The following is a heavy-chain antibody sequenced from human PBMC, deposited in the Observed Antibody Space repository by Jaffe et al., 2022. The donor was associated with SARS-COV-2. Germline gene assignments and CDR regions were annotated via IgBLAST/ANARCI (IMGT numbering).Heavy chain of an antibody. V-gene: IGHV3-49*03. CDR2: IRSKAYGGTT. CDR3: TRGPIYYYDSSGYFDY. D-gene: IGHD3-22*01. Sequence: EVQLVESGGGLVQPGRSLRLSCTASGFTFGDYAMSWFRQAPGKGLEWVGFIRSKAYGGTTEYAASVKGRFTISRDDSKSIAYLQMNSLKTEDTAVYYCTRGPIYYYDSSGYFDYWGQGTLVTVSS. J-gene: IGHJ4*02. CDR1: GFTFGDYA.